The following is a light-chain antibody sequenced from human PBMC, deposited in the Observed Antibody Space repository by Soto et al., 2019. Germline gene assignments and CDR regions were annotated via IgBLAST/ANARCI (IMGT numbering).Light chain of an antibody. CDR2: EVN. CDR1: NSDIGAYNY. CDR3: SSYTTTSTLV. J-gene: IGLJ3*02. Sequence: SVLTQPASVSGSPGQSITISCTGTNSDIGAYNYVSWYQQHPGKAPKLLFYEVNIRPSGVSYRFSGSKSGNTASLTITGVQAEDEADYYCSSYTTTSTLVFGGGTKLTVL. V-gene: IGLV2-14*01.